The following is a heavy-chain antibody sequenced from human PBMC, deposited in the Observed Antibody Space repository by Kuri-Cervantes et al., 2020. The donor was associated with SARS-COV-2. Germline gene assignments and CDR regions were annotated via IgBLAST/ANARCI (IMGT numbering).Heavy chain of an antibody. J-gene: IGHJ6*03. CDR3: ARGCGEVCYDFWSGRRDYYYMDV. V-gene: IGHV1-8*03. CDR2: MNPDTGNA. CDR1: GYTFTNND. Sequence: GGSLRLSCKASGYTFTNNDINWVRQASGQGLEWMGWMNPDTGNAGYAQKFQGRVTITRNTSISTAYMELSSLRSEDTAVYYCARGCGEVCYDFWSGRRDYYYMDVWGKGTTVTVSS. D-gene: IGHD3-3*01.